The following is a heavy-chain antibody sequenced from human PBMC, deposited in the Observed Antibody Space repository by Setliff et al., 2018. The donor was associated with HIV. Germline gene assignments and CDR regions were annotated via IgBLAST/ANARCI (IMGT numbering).Heavy chain of an antibody. D-gene: IGHD2-2*01. CDR2: ISSSGSYI. V-gene: IGHV3-21*01. CDR3: ARSRSTRDASDI. J-gene: IGHJ3*02. CDR1: GFTFIDYA. Sequence: PGESLKISCTASGFTFIDYALNWVRQAPGKGLEWVSSISSSGSYIYYAESVKGRFTISRDNSLYLQMDSLRAEDTAVYYCARSRSTRDASDIWGQGTMVTVSS.